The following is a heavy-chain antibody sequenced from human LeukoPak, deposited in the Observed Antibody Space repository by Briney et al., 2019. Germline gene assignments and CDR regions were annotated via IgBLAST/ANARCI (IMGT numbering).Heavy chain of an antibody. CDR1: GYTFTGYY. J-gene: IGHJ4*02. Sequence: GASVEVSCKASGYTFTGYYIYWVRQAPGQGLEWMGRINPNSGGTKYAQKFQGRVTMTRDTSISTAYMELSRLTSDDTAVYYCARDYTFDYWGQGTLATVSA. V-gene: IGHV1-2*06. CDR3: ARDYTFDY. CDR2: INPNSGGT.